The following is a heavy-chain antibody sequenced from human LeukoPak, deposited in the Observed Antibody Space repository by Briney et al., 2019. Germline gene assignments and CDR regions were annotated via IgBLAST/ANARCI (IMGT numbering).Heavy chain of an antibody. D-gene: IGHD4-11*01. CDR2: IIPIFGIA. CDR1: GGTFSSYA. V-gene: IGHV1-69*04. Sequence: SVKVSCKASGGTFSSYAISWVRQAPGQGLEWMGRIIPIFGIANYAQKFQGRATITADKSTSTAYMELSSLRSEDTAVYYCARDKDDYSNYGPPSGMDVWGQGTTVTVSS. CDR3: ARDKDDYSNYGPPSGMDV. J-gene: IGHJ6*02.